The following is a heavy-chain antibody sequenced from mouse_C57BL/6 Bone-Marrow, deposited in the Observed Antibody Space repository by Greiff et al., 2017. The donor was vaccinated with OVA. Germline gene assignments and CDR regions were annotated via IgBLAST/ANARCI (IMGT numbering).Heavy chain of an antibody. CDR3: ARHDTRYFDV. CDR2: ISNGGGST. J-gene: IGHJ1*03. CDR1: GFTFSDYY. V-gene: IGHV5-12*01. Sequence: EVMLVESGGGLVQPGGSLKLSCAASGFTFSDYYMYWVRQTPEKRLEWVAYISNGGGSTYYPDTVKGRFTISRDNAKNTLYLQMSRLKSEDTAMYYCARHDTRYFDVWGTGTTVTVSS.